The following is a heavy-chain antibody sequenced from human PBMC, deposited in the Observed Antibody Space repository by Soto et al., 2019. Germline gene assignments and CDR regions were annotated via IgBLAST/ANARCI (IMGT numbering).Heavy chain of an antibody. CDR3: ARENCSSTSCYITDGYYYYGMDV. CDR1: GGTFSSYA. Sequence: VASVKVSCKASGGTFSSYAISWVRQAPGQGLEWMGGIIPIFGTANYAQKFQGRVTITADESTSTAYMELSSLRSEDTAVYYCARENCSSTSCYITDGYYYYGMDVWGQGTTVTVSS. V-gene: IGHV1-69*13. J-gene: IGHJ6*02. D-gene: IGHD2-2*02. CDR2: IIPIFGTA.